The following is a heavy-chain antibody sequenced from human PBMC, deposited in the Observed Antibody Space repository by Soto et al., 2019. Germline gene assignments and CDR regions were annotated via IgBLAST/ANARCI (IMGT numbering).Heavy chain of an antibody. CDR3: AGGLLDIVVVPAHYYYYYGMDV. D-gene: IGHD2-2*01. Sequence: SVKVSCKASGGTFSSYAISWVRQAPGQGLEWMGRIIPILGIANYAQKFQGRVTITADKSTSTAYMELSSLRSEDTAVYYCAGGLLDIVVVPAHYYYYYGMDVWGQGTTVTVSS. CDR2: IIPILGIA. CDR1: GGTFSSYA. V-gene: IGHV1-69*04. J-gene: IGHJ6*02.